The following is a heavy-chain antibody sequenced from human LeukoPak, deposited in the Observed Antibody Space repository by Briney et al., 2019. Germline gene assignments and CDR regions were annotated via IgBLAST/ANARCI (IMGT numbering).Heavy chain of an antibody. CDR1: GFTFSNYA. J-gene: IGHJ5*02. CDR2: ISGSGGST. CDR3: ARDSVTGSSEFDP. D-gene: IGHD1-20*01. Sequence: GGSLRLSCAASGFTFSNYAMSWVRQAPGKGLEWVSGISGSGGSTYYADSVKGRFTISRDNAKNSLYLQMNSLRDEDTAVYYCARDSVTGSSEFDPWGQGTLVTVSS. V-gene: IGHV3-23*01.